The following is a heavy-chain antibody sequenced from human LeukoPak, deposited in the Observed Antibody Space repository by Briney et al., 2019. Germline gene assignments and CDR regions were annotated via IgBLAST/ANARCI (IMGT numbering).Heavy chain of an antibody. V-gene: IGHV1-2*02. CDR2: INPNSGAT. CDR1: GYTFTDYF. CDR3: ATVRDIVVGGGPYYFDY. Sequence: ASVTVSCKSSGYTFTDYFIHWVRQAPGQGLEWMGWINPNSGATKYAQKFQGRVTMTRDTSITTAYMDLSGLKSDDTAVYYCATVRDIVVGGGPYYFDYWGQGTLVTVSS. J-gene: IGHJ4*02. D-gene: IGHD2-15*01.